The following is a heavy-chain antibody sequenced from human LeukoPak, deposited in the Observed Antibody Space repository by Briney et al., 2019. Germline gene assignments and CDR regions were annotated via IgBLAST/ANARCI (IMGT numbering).Heavy chain of an antibody. CDR3: AREYCSGGSCYGIGDAFDI. CDR1: GGTFSSYA. J-gene: IGHJ3*02. V-gene: IGHV1-69*05. Sequence: GASVKVSCKASGGTFSSYAISWVRQAPGQGLEWMGGIIPIFGTANYAQKFQGRVTITTDESTSTAYMELRSLRSDDTAVYYCAREYCSGGSCYGIGDAFDIWGQGTMVTVSS. CDR2: IIPIFGTA. D-gene: IGHD2-15*01.